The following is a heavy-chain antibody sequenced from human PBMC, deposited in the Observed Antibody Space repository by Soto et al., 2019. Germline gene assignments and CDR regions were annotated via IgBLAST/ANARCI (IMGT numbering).Heavy chain of an antibody. CDR1: GDSVSSNSAA. D-gene: IGHD2-2*01. CDR2: TYYRSKWYN. J-gene: IGHJ6*02. Sequence: SQTLSLTCAISGDSVSSNSAAWNWIRQSPSRGLEWLGRTYYRSKWYNDYAVSVKSRITINPDTSKNQFSLQLNSVTPEDTAVYYCATDETVLVPAAKHYYYYYRMDVWGQGTTVTVSS. CDR3: ATDETVLVPAAKHYYYYYRMDV. V-gene: IGHV6-1*01.